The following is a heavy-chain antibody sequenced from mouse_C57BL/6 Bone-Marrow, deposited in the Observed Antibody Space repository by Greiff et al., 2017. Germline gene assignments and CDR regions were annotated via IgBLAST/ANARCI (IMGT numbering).Heavy chain of an antibody. D-gene: IGHD2-3*01. CDR3: VYDGYPYLYFDV. V-gene: IGHV1-54*01. Sequence: VKLQQSGAELVRPGTSVKVSCKASGYAFTNYLIEWVKQRPGQGLEWIGVINPGSGGTNYNEKFKGKATLTADKSSSTAYMQLSSLTSEDSAVYFCVYDGYPYLYFDVWGTGTTVTVSS. CDR1: GYAFTNYL. CDR2: INPGSGGT. J-gene: IGHJ1*03.